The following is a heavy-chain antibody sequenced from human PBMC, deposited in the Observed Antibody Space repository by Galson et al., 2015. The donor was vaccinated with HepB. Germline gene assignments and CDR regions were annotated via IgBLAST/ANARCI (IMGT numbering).Heavy chain of an antibody. J-gene: IGHJ5*02. CDR2: INPKSGDT. V-gene: IGHV1-2*02. Sequence: SVNVSCKASGYTFTDHYFHWVRQAPGQGLEWMGWINPKSGDTKYEQNFQGRVSMTRDTSVSLVSMELSSLRSDDTAVYYCARGGGRYCLDAWGQGTLVIVSS. CDR3: ARGGGRYCLDA. D-gene: IGHD3-10*01. CDR1: GYTFTDHY.